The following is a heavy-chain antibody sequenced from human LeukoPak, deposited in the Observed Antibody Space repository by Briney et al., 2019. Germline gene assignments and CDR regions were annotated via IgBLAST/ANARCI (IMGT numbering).Heavy chain of an antibody. CDR2: MNPNNGNT. V-gene: IGHV1-8*01. J-gene: IGHJ6*02. CDR3: ARDQRYCSGGSCYSPYGMDV. D-gene: IGHD2-15*01. CDR1: GYTFTSYD. Sequence: ASVKVSCKASGYTFTSYDINWVRQATGQGLEWMGWMNPNNGNTGYAQKFQGRVTMIRNTSISTAYMELSSLRSEDTAVYYCARDQRYCSGGSCYSPYGMDVWGQGTTVTVSS.